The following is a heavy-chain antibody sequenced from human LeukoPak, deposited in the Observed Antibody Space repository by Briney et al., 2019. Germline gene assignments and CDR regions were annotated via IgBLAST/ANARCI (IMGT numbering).Heavy chain of an antibody. D-gene: IGHD6-25*01. CDR3: ARQRESSGHWFDP. V-gene: IGHV4-59*01. CDR2: IYYSGST. J-gene: IGHJ5*02. CDR1: GGSISSYY. Sequence: SETLSPTCTVSGGSISSYYWSWVRQPPGQGLEWIGYIYYSGSTNYNPSLKSRVTISVDTSKNQFSLKVSSVTAADTAVYYCARQRESSGHWFDPWGQGTPVTVSS.